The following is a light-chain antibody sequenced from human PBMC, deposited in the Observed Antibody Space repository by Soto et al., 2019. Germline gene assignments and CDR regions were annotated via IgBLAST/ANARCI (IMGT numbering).Light chain of an antibody. V-gene: IGKV2-28*01. J-gene: IGKJ1*01. CDR2: LGS. CDR3: MQALQTPPT. CDR1: LSPLHIYGYNY. Sequence: IVMTQSPLSVRVTXGEPASIVGRTGLSPLHIYGYNYLVWYLQKPGXSPKVXXYLGSSLAYVGPDRFSCGGSVTDFTRNISRVEAEDVGIYYGMQALQTPPTFGQGTKVDIK.